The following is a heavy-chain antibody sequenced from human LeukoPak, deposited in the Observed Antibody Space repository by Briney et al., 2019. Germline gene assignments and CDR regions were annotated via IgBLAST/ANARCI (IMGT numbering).Heavy chain of an antibody. D-gene: IGHD3-22*01. J-gene: IGHJ4*02. V-gene: IGHV3-23*01. CDR2: ISGSGGNT. Sequence: GGSLRLSCAASGFAFSRYGVVWVRQAPGRGLEWVSGISGSGGNTYYGDSVKGRFTISRDNSKNTVYLQMNSLRAEDTAVYYCAKPLGYYYDSSGYPYWGQGTLVTVSS. CDR3: AKPLGYYYDSSGYPY. CDR1: GFAFSRYG.